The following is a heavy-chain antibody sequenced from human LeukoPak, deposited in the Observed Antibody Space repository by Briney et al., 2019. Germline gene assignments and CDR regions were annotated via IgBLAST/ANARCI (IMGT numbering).Heavy chain of an antibody. CDR3: ARRLTQYDCFDP. CDR2: TYYRSTWYN. CDR1: GDSISSNSVT. Sequence: SQTLSLTCAISGDSISSNSVTWNWIRQSPSRGLEWLARTYYRSTWYNDYAVSVRGRITVNPDTSKNQFSLHLNSVTPEDTAVYYCARRLTQYDCFDPWGQGILVTVSS. D-gene: IGHD2-2*01. J-gene: IGHJ5*02. V-gene: IGHV6-1*01.